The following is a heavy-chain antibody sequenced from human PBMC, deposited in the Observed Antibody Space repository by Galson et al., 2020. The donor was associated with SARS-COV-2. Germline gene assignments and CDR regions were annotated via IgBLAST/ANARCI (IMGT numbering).Heavy chain of an antibody. CDR3: ARGFRSGWYEGLDS. Sequence: ASVKVSCKASGYTFTSYDINWVRQATAQGLEWMGWMNPNSGKTGYAQKFQGRVTLTRNTSISTAYMEVSSLTSEDTAIYYCARGFRSGWYEGLDSWGQGTLVTVSS. D-gene: IGHD6-19*01. CDR2: MNPNSGKT. J-gene: IGHJ4*02. V-gene: IGHV1-8*01. CDR1: GYTFTSYD.